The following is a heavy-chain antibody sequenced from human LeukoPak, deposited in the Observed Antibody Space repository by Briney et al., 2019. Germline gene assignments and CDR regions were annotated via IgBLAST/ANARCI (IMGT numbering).Heavy chain of an antibody. CDR3: ARDGVAGLDY. CDR1: GFTFSSYG. Sequence: PGGSLRLSCAASGFTFSSYGMHWVRQAPGKGLEWVAVIRYDGSNKYYADSVKGRFTISRDNSKNTLYLQMNSLRAEDTAVYYCARDGVAGLDYWGQGTLVTVSS. V-gene: IGHV3-33*01. CDR2: IRYDGSNK. D-gene: IGHD6-19*01. J-gene: IGHJ4*02.